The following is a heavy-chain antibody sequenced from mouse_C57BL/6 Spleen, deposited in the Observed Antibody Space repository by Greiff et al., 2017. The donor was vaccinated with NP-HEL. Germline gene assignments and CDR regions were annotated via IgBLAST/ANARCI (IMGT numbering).Heavy chain of an antibody. J-gene: IGHJ1*03. D-gene: IGHD1-1*01. CDR1: GYTFTGYW. CDR2: ILPGSGST. Sequence: QVQLKESGAELMKPGASVKLSCKATGYTFTGYWIEWVKQRPGHGLEWIGEILPGSGSTNYNEKFKGKATFTADTSSNTAYMQLSSLTTEDSAIYYWARYDYYGRSYWYFDVWGTGTTVTVSS. CDR3: ARYDYYGRSYWYFDV. V-gene: IGHV1-9*01.